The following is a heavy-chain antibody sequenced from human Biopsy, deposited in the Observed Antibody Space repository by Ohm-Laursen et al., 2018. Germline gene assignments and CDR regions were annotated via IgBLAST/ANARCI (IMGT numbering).Heavy chain of an antibody. D-gene: IGHD6-19*01. CDR2: IYYSGST. J-gene: IGHJ6*02. CDR1: GGSISSFY. CDR3: ARATNSTGWSYYYFYGMDV. Sequence: GTLSLTCAVSGGSISSFYWSWIRQTPGKGLEWIGYIYYSGSTNYNPSLKSRVTISVDTSKNQFSLRLNSVTAADTAVYYCARATNSTGWSYYYFYGMDVWGQGTTVTVSS. V-gene: IGHV4-59*01.